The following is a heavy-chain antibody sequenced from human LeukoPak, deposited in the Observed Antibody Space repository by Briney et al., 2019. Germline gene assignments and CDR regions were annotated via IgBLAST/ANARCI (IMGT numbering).Heavy chain of an antibody. V-gene: IGHV3-7*01. CDR3: ARDTVTTLVYYYYGMDV. Sequence: GGSLRLSCAASGFTFSSYWMSWVRQAPGKGLEWVANIKQDGSEKYYVDSVKGRFTISRDNAKNSLYLQMNSLRAEDTAVYYCARDTVTTLVYYYYGMDVWGQGTLVTVSS. CDR1: GFTFSSYW. CDR2: IKQDGSEK. J-gene: IGHJ6*02. D-gene: IGHD4-17*01.